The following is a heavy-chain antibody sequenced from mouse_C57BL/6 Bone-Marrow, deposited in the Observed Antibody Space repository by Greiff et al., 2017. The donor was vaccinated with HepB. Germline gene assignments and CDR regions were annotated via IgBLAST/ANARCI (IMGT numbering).Heavy chain of an antibody. Sequence: VKLMESGAELVKPGASVKISCKASGYAFSSYWMNWVKQRPGKGLEWIGQIYPGDGDTNYNGKFKGKATLTADKSSSTAYMQLSSLTSEDSAVYFCARNYGSSWWYFDYWGQGTTLTVSS. V-gene: IGHV1-80*01. CDR3: ARNYGSSWWYFDY. J-gene: IGHJ2*01. D-gene: IGHD1-1*01. CDR2: IYPGDGDT. CDR1: GYAFSSYW.